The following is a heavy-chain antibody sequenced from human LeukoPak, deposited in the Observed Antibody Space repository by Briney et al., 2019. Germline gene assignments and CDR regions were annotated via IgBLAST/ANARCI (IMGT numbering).Heavy chain of an antibody. D-gene: IGHD4-17*01. V-gene: IGHV3-48*02. CDR1: EFTFSSYS. J-gene: IGHJ4*02. CDR3: ARDRDYAFDS. Sequence: GGSLRLSCAASEFTFSSYSMNWVRQAPGKGLEWVSYIGGTHSNIYYADSVKGRFTISRDDAKNSLYLQMNSLGDEDTAVYYCARDRDYAFDSWGQGTLVTVSS. CDR2: IGGTHSNI.